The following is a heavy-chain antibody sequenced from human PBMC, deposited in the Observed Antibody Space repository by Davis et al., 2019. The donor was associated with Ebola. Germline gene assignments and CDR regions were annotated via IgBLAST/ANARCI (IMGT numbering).Heavy chain of an antibody. CDR1: GGTFSSYA. V-gene: IGHV1-18*01. J-gene: IGHJ4*02. D-gene: IGHD5-12*01. CDR3: VRGDSPVATVYEFGHYFDY. Sequence: AASVQVSCKASGGTFSSYAISWVRQAPGQGLEWMGWISAYNGNTNYAQKLQGRVTMTTDTSTSTADMELRSLRSADTGVYYWVRGDSPVATVYEFGHYFDYWGQGTQVTVSS. CDR2: ISAYNGNT.